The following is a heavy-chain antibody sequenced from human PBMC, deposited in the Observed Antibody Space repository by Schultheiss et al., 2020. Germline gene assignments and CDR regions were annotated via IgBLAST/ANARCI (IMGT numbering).Heavy chain of an antibody. D-gene: IGHD3-22*01. J-gene: IGHJ6*02. CDR3: ARDNYDSSGFQHYYGLDV. V-gene: IGHV4-59*01. CDR1: GGSINSNY. CDR2: IYHSGIT. Sequence: SETLSLTCTVSGGSINSNYWTWIRQPPGKGLEWIGYIYHSGITTYNTSLKRRLTISVDTSKNQFSLKLSSVTAADTAVYYCARDNYDSSGFQHYYGLDVWGQGTTVTVSS.